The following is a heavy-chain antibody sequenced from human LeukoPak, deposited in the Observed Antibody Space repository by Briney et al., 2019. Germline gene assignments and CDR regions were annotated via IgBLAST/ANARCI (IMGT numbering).Heavy chain of an antibody. D-gene: IGHD3-22*01. Sequence: SETLSLICGVSGGSISSSSYYWGWIRQPPGKGLEWIGSIYYSGSTYYNPSLKSRVTISVDTSKNQFSLKLSSVTAADTAVYYCARDLLRAGGPDSSGYPWGQGTLVTVSS. CDR3: ARDLLRAGGPDSSGYP. CDR1: GGSISSSSYY. J-gene: IGHJ5*02. CDR2: IYYSGST. V-gene: IGHV4-39*07.